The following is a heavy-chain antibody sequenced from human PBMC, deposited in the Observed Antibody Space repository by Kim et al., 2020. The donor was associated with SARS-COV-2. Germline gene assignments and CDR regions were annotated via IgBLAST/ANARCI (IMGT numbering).Heavy chain of an antibody. CDR2: ISYDGSNK. Sequence: GGSLRLSCAASGFTFSSYAMHWVRQAPGKGLEWVAVISYDGSNKYYADSVKGRFTISRDNSKNTLYLQMNSLRAEDTAVYYCARDTTVTTQGNYYYYGMDVWGQGTTVTVSS. D-gene: IGHD4-17*01. V-gene: IGHV3-30-3*01. J-gene: IGHJ6*02. CDR1: GFTFSSYA. CDR3: ARDTTVTTQGNYYYYGMDV.